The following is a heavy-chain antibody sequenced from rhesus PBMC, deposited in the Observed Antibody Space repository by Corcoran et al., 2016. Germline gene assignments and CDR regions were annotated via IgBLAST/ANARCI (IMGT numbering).Heavy chain of an antibody. J-gene: IGHJ4*01. D-gene: IGHD5-30*01. V-gene: IGHV4-173*01. CDR2: ISGSGGST. CDR1: GGSISSNY. CDR3: AIAVGYSTFDY. Sequence: QLQLQESGPGLVKPSETLSLTCAVSGGSISSNYWSWIRQPPGKGLEWIGRISGSGGSTDYNPSLKRPVTISTPTSKTQFSLKLSSVTAAYTAVYYCAIAVGYSTFDYWVQGVLVTVSS.